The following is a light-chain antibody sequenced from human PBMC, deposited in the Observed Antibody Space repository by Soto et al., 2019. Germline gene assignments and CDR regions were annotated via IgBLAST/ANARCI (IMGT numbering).Light chain of an antibody. CDR2: DVS. V-gene: IGLV2-14*03. CDR1: NSEVGGYNY. Sequence: QSVLTQPASVSGSPGQSITLSFTGTNSEVGGYNYVSWYQHHPGKAPKLMIYDVSNRPSGVSNRFSGSKSGNTASLSISGLQPEDEADYYCSSYRASNTRQIVCGTGTKVTVL. J-gene: IGLJ1*01. CDR3: SSYRASNTRQIV.